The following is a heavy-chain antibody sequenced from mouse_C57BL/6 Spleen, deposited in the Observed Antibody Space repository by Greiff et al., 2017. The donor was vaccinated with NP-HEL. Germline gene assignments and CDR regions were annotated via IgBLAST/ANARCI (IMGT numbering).Heavy chain of an antibody. CDR3: ASDRSNNYPFAY. J-gene: IGHJ3*01. CDR1: GFSLTSYG. Sequence: QVQLKESGPGLVAPSQSLSITCTVSGFSLTSYGLDWVRQSPGKGLEWLGVIWGVGSTNYNSALKSRLNISKDNSKSQVFLKMNSLQTDDTAMYYCASDRSNNYPFAYWGQGALVTVSA. D-gene: IGHD1-3*01. CDR2: IWGVGST. V-gene: IGHV2-6*01.